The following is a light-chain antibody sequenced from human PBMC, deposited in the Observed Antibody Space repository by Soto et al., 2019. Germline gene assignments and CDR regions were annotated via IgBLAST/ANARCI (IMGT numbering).Light chain of an antibody. J-gene: IGLJ1*01. V-gene: IGLV2-14*01. CDR2: EVS. CDR1: SSDVGGYSY. Sequence: QSVLTQPASVSGSPGQSIPISCTGTSSDVGGYSYVSWFQQHPNKAPKVLIYEVSNRPSGVSNRFSGSKSGNTASLTISGLQAEDEADYYCRSYTSSSNYVFGTGTKVTVL. CDR3: RSYTSSSNYV.